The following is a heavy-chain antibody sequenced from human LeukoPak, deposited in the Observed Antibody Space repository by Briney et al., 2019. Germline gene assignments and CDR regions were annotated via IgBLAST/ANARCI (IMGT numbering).Heavy chain of an antibody. J-gene: IGHJ4*02. Sequence: PGRSLRLSCTAAGFTFGDYAMSWVRQAPGKGLEWVGFIRGKTYGGKTEYAASVKGIFNIPRDDSKSIAYLQMNSLKTEDTAVYYCTYTYDSTGYYPGTFDYWGQGTLVTVSS. CDR3: TYTYDSTGYYPGTFDY. D-gene: IGHD3-22*01. V-gene: IGHV3-49*04. CDR1: GFTFGDYA. CDR2: IRGKTYGGKT.